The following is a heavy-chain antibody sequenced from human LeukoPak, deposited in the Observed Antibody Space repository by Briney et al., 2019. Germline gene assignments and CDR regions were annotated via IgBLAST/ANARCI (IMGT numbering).Heavy chain of an antibody. Sequence: SQTLSLTCALSGDIVSSNSSGWHWVRQSPSRGLEWLVRTNYRSKWNTEYAAAVRGRITISPDTSRNQFSLQLNSVTPEDTAVYYCAGFKSYFSSWGQGTLVTVSS. CDR2: TNYRSKWNT. D-gene: IGHD2/OR15-2a*01. CDR3: AGFKSYFSS. J-gene: IGHJ5*02. CDR1: GDIVSSNSSG. V-gene: IGHV6-1*01.